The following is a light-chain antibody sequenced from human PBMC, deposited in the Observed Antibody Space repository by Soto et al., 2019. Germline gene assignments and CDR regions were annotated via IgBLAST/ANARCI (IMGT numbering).Light chain of an antibody. J-gene: IGKJ1*01. Sequence: EIVLTQSPGTLSLSPGERATLSCRASQSVSSSDFAWYQQKPGQAPRLLIYGASSRATGIPDRFSGSGSGTDFTLTISRLEPEDFAVYYCHQYDNSPETFGQGTKVEIK. CDR1: QSVSSSD. CDR3: HQYDNSPET. CDR2: GAS. V-gene: IGKV3-20*01.